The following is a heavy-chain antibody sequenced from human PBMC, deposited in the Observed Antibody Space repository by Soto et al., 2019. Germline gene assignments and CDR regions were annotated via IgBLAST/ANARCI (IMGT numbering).Heavy chain of an antibody. J-gene: IGHJ4*02. CDR1: GGSIYTYS. CDR3: ATIVGANDY. CDR2: IYSSGSA. D-gene: IGHD1-26*01. Sequence: SETLSLTCTVSGGSIYTYSWTWIRQPAGKGLEWIGHIYSSGSANYNPSLKSRVSMSVDTSKNQFSLRLNSVTAADTAVYYCATIVGANDYWGQGTLVTVPQ. V-gene: IGHV4-4*07.